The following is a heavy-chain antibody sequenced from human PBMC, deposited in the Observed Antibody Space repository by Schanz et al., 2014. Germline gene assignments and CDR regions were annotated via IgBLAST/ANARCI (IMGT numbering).Heavy chain of an antibody. CDR2: IKQDGTEE. CDR3: ARENLNWEAFDI. Sequence: EVQLVESGGDLVQPGGSLRLSCAASGFMFSSFWMGWIRQAPGKGLEWVATIKQDGTEEKYVDSVRGRFTISRDNSKNTLYLQMNSLRAEDTAVYYCARENLNWEAFDIWGQGTVVTVSS. CDR1: GFMFSSFW. V-gene: IGHV3-7*03. D-gene: IGHD7-27*01. J-gene: IGHJ3*02.